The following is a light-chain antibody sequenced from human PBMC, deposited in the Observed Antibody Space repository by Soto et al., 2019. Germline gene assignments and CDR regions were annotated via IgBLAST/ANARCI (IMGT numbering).Light chain of an antibody. Sequence: EIVLTQSPGTLSLSPGERATLSCRASQSVSSSYVAWYQQKPGQAPRLLIYGASSRATGIPDRFSGSGSGTDFTLTISRLEPEDFAVYYCQQYGSSHLTFGGGTKVEIK. CDR2: GAS. J-gene: IGKJ4*01. CDR1: QSVSSSY. V-gene: IGKV3-20*01. CDR3: QQYGSSHLT.